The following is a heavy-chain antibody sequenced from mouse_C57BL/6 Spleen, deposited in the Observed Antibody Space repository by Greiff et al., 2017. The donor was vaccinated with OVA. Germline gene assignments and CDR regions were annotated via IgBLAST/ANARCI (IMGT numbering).Heavy chain of an antibody. J-gene: IGHJ3*01. Sequence: EVKLVESEGGLVQPGSSMKLSCTASGFTFSDYYMAWVRQVPEKGLEWVANINYDGSSTYYLDSLKSRFIISRDNAKNILYLQMSSLKSEDTATDYCARGGYDGAWFAYWGQGTLVTVSA. D-gene: IGHD2-2*01. CDR2: INYDGSST. CDR1: GFTFSDYY. V-gene: IGHV5-16*01. CDR3: ARGGYDGAWFAY.